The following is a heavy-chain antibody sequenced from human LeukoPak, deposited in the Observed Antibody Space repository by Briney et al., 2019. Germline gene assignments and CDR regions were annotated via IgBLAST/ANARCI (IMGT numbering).Heavy chain of an antibody. CDR2: IKQDGSEK. D-gene: IGHD6-13*01. Sequence: PGGSLRLSCAASGFTFSSYWMSWVRQAPGKGLEWVANIKQDGSEKYYVDSVKGRFTISRDNAKNTLYLQMNSLRAEDTAVYYCAKDAGYSSSLDYWGQGTLVTVSS. CDR3: AKDAGYSSSLDY. V-gene: IGHV3-7*01. CDR1: GFTFSSYW. J-gene: IGHJ4*02.